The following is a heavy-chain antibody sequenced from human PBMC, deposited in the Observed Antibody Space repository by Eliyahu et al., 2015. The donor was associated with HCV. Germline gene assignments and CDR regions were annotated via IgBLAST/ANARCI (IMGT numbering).Heavy chain of an antibody. CDR2: IYPGDSDT. J-gene: IGHJ3*02. V-gene: IGHV5-51*03. CDR1: XXXFTSYW. D-gene: IGHD5-18*01. CDR3: ARRAAMVDDAFDI. Sequence: EVQLVQSGAEVKKPGESLKIXXKGSXXXFTSYWIGWVRQMPGKGLEWMGIIYPGDSDTRYSPSFQGQVTISADKSISTAYLQWSSLKASDTAMYYCARRAAMVDDAFDIWGQGTMVTVSS.